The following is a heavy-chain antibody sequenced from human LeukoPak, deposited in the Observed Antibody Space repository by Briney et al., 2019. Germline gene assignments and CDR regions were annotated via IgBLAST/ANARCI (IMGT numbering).Heavy chain of an antibody. CDR3: ASPARMDAFDI. CDR2: IIPIFGTA. J-gene: IGHJ3*02. D-gene: IGHD2-15*01. V-gene: IGHV1-69*13. Sequence: ASVTVSCKASGGTFSSYAISWVRQAPGQGLEWMGGIIPIFGTANYAQKFQGRVTITADESTSTACMELSSLRSEDTAVYYCASPARMDAFDIWAKGQWSPSLQ. CDR1: GGTFSSYA.